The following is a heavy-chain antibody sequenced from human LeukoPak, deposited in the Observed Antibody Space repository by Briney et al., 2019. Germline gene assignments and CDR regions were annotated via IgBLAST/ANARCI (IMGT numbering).Heavy chain of an antibody. J-gene: IGHJ4*02. CDR3: ARGAFNTSPDY. V-gene: IGHV3-21*05. Sequence: GGSLRLSCAASGFSFSTYSMNWVRQAPGKGLEWISYISPSSGFISYADSMKGRFTISRDNAKNSLYLQMNSLRAEDTAVYYCARGAFNTSPDYWGQGILVTVSS. CDR2: ISPSSGFI. CDR1: GFSFSTYS. D-gene: IGHD2-2*01.